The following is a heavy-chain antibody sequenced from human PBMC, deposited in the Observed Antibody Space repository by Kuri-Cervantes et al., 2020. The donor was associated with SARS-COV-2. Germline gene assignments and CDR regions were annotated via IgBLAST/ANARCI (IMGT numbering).Heavy chain of an antibody. CDR1: GFTFSTYW. J-gene: IGHJ6*02. CDR2: IKQDGSEK. Sequence: GESLKISCAASGFTFSTYWMSWVRQAPGKGLEWVANIKQDGSEKYYVDSVKGRFTISRDNAKNSLYLQMNSLRAEDTAVYYCARDCYGDQLYYYYYGMDVWGQGTTVTVSS. CDR3: ARDCYGDQLYYYYYGMDV. V-gene: IGHV3-7*01. D-gene: IGHD4-17*01.